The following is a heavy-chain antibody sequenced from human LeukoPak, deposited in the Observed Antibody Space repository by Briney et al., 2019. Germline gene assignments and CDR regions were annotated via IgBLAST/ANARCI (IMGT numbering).Heavy chain of an antibody. V-gene: IGHV3-11*04. D-gene: IGHD3-10*01. CDR1: KFTFSDSY. J-gene: IGHJ3*02. CDR2: ISNSGTTM. Sequence: GGSLRLSCAASKFTFSDSYMGWMRQAPGKGLDWVSYISNSGTTMYYADSVKGGFTISRDNAKNSLYLQMNSLRAEDTAVYYCARAAGSYAFDIWGQGTMVTVSS. CDR3: ARAAGSYAFDI.